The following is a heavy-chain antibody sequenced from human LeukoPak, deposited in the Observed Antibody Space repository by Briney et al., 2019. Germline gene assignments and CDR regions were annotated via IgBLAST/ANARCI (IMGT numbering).Heavy chain of an antibody. V-gene: IGHV3-73*01. Sequence: GGSLRLSCAASGFTFSGSAMHWVRQASGEGLEWVGRIRSKANSYATAYAASVKGRFTVSRDDSKNTAYLQMNSLKTEDTAVYYCTTGVDDLWFGDPYPFDPWGQGTLVTVSS. CDR1: GFTFSGSA. CDR3: TTGVDDLWFGDPYPFDP. CDR2: IRSKANSYAT. J-gene: IGHJ5*02. D-gene: IGHD3-10*01.